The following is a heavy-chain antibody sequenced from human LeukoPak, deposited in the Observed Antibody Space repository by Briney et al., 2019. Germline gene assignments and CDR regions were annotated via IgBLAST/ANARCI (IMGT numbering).Heavy chain of an antibody. CDR1: GGTFSSYA. CDR3: ARSRAYCSSTSCYTFDY. Sequence: ASVKVSCKASGGTFSSYAISWVRQAPGQGLEWMGGIIPIFGTANYAQKFQGRVTITTDESTSTAYMELSSLRSEDTAMYYCARSRAYCSSTSCYTFDYWGQGTLVTVSS. D-gene: IGHD2-2*02. J-gene: IGHJ4*02. CDR2: IIPIFGTA. V-gene: IGHV1-69*05.